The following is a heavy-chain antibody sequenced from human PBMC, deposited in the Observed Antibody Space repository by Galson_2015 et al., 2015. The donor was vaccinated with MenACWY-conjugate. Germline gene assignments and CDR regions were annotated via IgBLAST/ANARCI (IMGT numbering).Heavy chain of an antibody. D-gene: IGHD2-8*01. Sequence: SLRLSCAGSGFTFSNYWMSWVRQAPGKGPVWVSRINSDGSSTSYADSVKGRFTISRDNAKNTLYLQMSSLRAEDTAVYYCARKGPNGRPPDGFDIWGQGTMVTVSS. CDR2: INSDGSST. CDR3: ARKGPNGRPPDGFDI. CDR1: GFTFSNYW. J-gene: IGHJ3*02. V-gene: IGHV3-74*01.